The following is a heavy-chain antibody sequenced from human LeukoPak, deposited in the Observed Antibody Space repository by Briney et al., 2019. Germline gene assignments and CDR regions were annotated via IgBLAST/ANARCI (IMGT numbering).Heavy chain of an antibody. CDR2: INPNSGGT. J-gene: IGHJ4*02. CDR3: ARYFSGGSCYPGY. Sequence: ASVKVSCKASGYTFTGYYMHWVRQAPGQGLEWMGWINPNSGGTNYAQKFQGRVTMTRDTSISTAYMELSRLRSHDTAVHECARYFSGGSCYPGYWGQGTLVTVSS. D-gene: IGHD2-15*01. V-gene: IGHV1-2*02. CDR1: GYTFTGYY.